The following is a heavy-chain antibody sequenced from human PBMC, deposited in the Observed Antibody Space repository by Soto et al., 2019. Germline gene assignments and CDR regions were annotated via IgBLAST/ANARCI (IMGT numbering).Heavy chain of an antibody. CDR1: GGSISSYY. CDR3: ACCCIVGATRDRYFQH. CDR2: IYTSGST. D-gene: IGHD1-26*01. J-gene: IGHJ1*01. Sequence: QVQLQESGPGLVKPSETLSLTCTVSGGSISSYYWSWIRQPAGKGLEWIGRIYTSGSTNYNPSLKSRVTMSVDTSKNQFSLKLSSVTAADTAVYYCACCCIVGATRDRYFQHWGQGTLVTVSS. V-gene: IGHV4-4*07.